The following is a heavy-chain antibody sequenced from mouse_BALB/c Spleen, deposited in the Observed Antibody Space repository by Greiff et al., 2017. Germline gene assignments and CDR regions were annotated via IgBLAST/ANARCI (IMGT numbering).Heavy chain of an antibody. V-gene: IGHV5-6*01. CDR2: ISSGGSYT. D-gene: IGHD1-1*01. Sequence: EVQLVESGGDLVKPGGSLKLSCAASGFTFSSYGMSWVRQTPDKRLEWVATISSGGSYTYYPDSVKGRFTISRDNAKNTLYLQMSSLKSEDTAMYYCARRWVVAPAMDYWGQGTSVTVSS. J-gene: IGHJ4*01. CDR1: GFTFSSYG. CDR3: ARRWVVAPAMDY.